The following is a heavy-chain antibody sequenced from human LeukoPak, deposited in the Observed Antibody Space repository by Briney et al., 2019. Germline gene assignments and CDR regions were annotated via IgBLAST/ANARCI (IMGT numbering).Heavy chain of an antibody. D-gene: IGHD3-10*01. Sequence: PGGSLRLSCAPSGFTFSTYAMHWVRQVPGKGLEWEAVISYDGSNKFDADSVYSQFTISRDNSKDKMYLQMGSLSVRDPAAYYCARTTTPPYYGSGSYALGYWGQGTLVTVPS. CDR2: ISYDGSNK. V-gene: IGHV3-30*04. CDR1: GFTFSTYA. J-gene: IGHJ4*02. CDR3: ARTTTPPYYGSGSYALGY.